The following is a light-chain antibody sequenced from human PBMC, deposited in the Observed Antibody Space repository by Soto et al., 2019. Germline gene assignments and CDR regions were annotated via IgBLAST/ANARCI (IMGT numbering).Light chain of an antibody. CDR3: ATWDDSLNGWV. CDR1: SSNIGSNP. J-gene: IGLJ3*02. V-gene: IGLV1-44*01. CDR2: TND. Sequence: QSVLTQPPSASGTPGQRVTISCSGTSSNIGSNPVNWYQQLPGTAPKLLTYTNDQRPSGVPDRFSGSKSGTSASLAINGLQSDDEADYYCATWDDSLNGWVFGGGTKVTVL.